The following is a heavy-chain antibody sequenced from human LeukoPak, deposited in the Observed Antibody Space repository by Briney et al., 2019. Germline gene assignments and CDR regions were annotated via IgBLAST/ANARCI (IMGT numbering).Heavy chain of an antibody. CDR1: GFTVSSNY. D-gene: IGHD3-10*01. CDR3: ARVYGSGSWFEYENNWFDP. Sequence: GGSLRLSCAASGFTVSSNYMSWVRQAPGKGLEWVSVIYSGGSTYYADSVKGRFTISRDNSKNTLYLQMNSLRAEDTAVYYCARVYGSGSWFEYENNWFDPWDQGTLVTVSS. CDR2: IYSGGST. J-gene: IGHJ5*02. V-gene: IGHV3-53*01.